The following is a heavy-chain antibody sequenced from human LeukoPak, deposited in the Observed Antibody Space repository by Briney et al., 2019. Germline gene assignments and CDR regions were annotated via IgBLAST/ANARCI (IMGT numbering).Heavy chain of an antibody. CDR2: ITSDGGIT. D-gene: IGHD1-20*01. CDR3: ARDLTGTGDY. Sequence: GGSLRLSCAASGFTFSAYAMHWVRQAPGKGLEYASSITSDGGITYYANSVKGRFTISRDNSRNTLYLQMGSLRAEDMAVYYCARDLTGTGDYWGQGTLVTVSS. CDR1: GFTFSAYA. V-gene: IGHV3-64*01. J-gene: IGHJ4*02.